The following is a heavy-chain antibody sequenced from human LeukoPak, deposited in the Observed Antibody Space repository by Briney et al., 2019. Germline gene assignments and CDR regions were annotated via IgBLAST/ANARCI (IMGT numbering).Heavy chain of an antibody. CDR3: ARETLTDFWSGYSSYYYYMDV. Sequence: SVKVSCKASGGTFSSYAISWVRQAPGQGLEWMGGIIPIFGTANYAQKFQGRVTITTDESTSTAYMELSSLRSEDTAVYYCARETLTDFWSGYSSYYYYMDVWGKGTTVTVS. J-gene: IGHJ6*03. CDR2: IIPIFGTA. V-gene: IGHV1-69*05. D-gene: IGHD3-3*01. CDR1: GGTFSSYA.